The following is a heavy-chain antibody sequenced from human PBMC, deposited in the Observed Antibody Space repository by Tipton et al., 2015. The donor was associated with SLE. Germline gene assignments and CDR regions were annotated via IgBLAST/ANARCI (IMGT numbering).Heavy chain of an antibody. J-gene: IGHJ6*03. CDR1: GGSINRNY. CDR3: ARGYQLPLGPYYYYYMDV. CDR2: VYYSGST. D-gene: IGHD2-2*01. V-gene: IGHV4-59*01. Sequence: GLVKPSETLSLTCTVSGGSINRNYWSWIRQPPGKGLEWIGYVYYSGSTNYNPSLKSRVTISVDTSKNQFSLKLSSVTAADTAVYYCARGYQLPLGPYYYYYMDVWGKGTTVTVSS.